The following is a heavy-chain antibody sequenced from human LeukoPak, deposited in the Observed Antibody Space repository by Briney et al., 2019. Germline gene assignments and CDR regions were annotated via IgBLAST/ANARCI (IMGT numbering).Heavy chain of an antibody. CDR2: IYPGDSET. CDR3: ATFGGKGGPSDYFDY. Sequence: GESLKISCKGSGYSFTKYWIGWVRQTPEKGLEWMGIIYPGDSETRYSPSFQGQVTISADKSITTAYLQWSSLKASDTAVYYCATFGGKGGPSDYFDYWGQGALVTVSS. V-gene: IGHV5-51*01. J-gene: IGHJ4*02. CDR1: GYSFTKYW. D-gene: IGHD3-10*01.